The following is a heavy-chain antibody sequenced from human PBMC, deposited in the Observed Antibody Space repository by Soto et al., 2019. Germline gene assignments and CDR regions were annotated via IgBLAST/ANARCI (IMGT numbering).Heavy chain of an antibody. V-gene: IGHV4-30-4*01. D-gene: IGHD6-13*01. CDR2: VYDSGST. J-gene: IGHJ6*02. CDR3: AREFPIAARYYYYGMDV. CDR1: GGSISSGDYY. Sequence: QVQLQESGPGLVKPSQTLSLTCTVSGGSISSGDYYWSWIRQPPGKGLEWIGYVYDSGSTYYNPSLKSRVTISVDTSKNQFSLKLSSVTAADTAVYYCAREFPIAARYYYYGMDVWGQGTTVNVSS.